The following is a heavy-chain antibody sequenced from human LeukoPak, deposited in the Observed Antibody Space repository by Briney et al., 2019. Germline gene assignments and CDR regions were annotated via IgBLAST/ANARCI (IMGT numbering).Heavy chain of an antibody. Sequence: ASVKVSCKASGGTFSSYSFSWVRQAPGQGLEWMGRIIPILGIANYAQKFQGRVTITADKSTSTAYMELSSLRSEDTAVYYCARDRCSSTSCYRWGVFDYWGQGTLVTVSS. CDR2: IIPILGIA. V-gene: IGHV1-69*04. J-gene: IGHJ4*02. D-gene: IGHD2-2*02. CDR3: ARDRCSSTSCYRWGVFDY. CDR1: GGTFSSYS.